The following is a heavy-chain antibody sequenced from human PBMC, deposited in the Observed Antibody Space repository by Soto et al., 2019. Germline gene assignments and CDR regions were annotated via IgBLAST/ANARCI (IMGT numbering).Heavy chain of an antibody. J-gene: IGHJ3*02. CDR2: IYYSGST. Sequence: PSETLSLTCTVSGGSLNSYYWSWIRQPPGKGLEWIGYIYYSGSTNYNPSLKSRVTISVDTSKNQFSLKLSSVTAADTAVYYCARLHGLDAFDIWGQGTMVTVSS. V-gene: IGHV4-59*08. D-gene: IGHD5-18*01. CDR1: GGSLNSYY. CDR3: ARLHGLDAFDI.